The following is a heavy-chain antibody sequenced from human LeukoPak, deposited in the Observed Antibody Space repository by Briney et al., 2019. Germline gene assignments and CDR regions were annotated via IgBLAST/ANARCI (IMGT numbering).Heavy chain of an antibody. CDR2: ISWNSGSI. J-gene: IGHJ6*03. CDR1: GFTFDDYA. V-gene: IGHV3-9*01. D-gene: IGHD4-17*01. CDR3: ARGDYGDRLYYYMDV. Sequence: GGSLRLSCAASGFTFDDYAMHWVRQAPGKGLEWVSGISWNSGSIGYADSVKGRFTISRDNAKNSLYLQMNSLRAEDTAVYYCARGDYGDRLYYYMDVWGKGTTVTVSS.